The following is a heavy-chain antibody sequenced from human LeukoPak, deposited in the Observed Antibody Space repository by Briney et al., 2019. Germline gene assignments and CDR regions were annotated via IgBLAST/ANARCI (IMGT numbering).Heavy chain of an antibody. D-gene: IGHD3-16*01. V-gene: IGHV4-39*01. CDR1: GGSISSRSSY. CDR3: ARSRTLGGHNWFDP. CDR2: IYYTGTT. J-gene: IGHJ5*02. Sequence: SETLSLTCTVSGGSISSRSSYWAWIRQPPGKGLEWIGSIYYTGTTYYNPSLKSRVTISVDTSKNQFSLKLSSVTAADTAVYYCARSRTLGGHNWFDPWGQGTLVTVSS.